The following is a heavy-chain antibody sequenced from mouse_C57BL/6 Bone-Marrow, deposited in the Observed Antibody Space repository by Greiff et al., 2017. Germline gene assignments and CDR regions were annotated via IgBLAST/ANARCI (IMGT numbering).Heavy chain of an antibody. V-gene: IGHV1-19*01. J-gene: IGHJ3*01. CDR2: INPYNGGT. Sequence: EVKLQESGPVLVKPGASVKMSCKASGYTFTDYYMNWVKQSHGKSLEWIGVINPYNGGTSYNQKFKGKATLTVDKSSSTAYMELNSLTSEDSAVYYCASEDGYYAWFAYWGQGTLVTVSA. D-gene: IGHD2-3*01. CDR1: GYTFTDYY. CDR3: ASEDGYYAWFAY.